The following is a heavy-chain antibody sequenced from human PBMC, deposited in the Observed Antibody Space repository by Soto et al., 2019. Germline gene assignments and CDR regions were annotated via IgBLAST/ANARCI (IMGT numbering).Heavy chain of an antibody. CDR3: TKGRGAAPAAANDY. J-gene: IGHJ4*02. Sequence: GGSLRLSCAAAGFTFDDYAMHWVRQVPGKGLEWVSSINWNGENIFYADSVKGRFTVSRDNAKNSLSLQMNSLRLEDTAFYHCTKGRGAAPAAANDYWGQGTLVTVSS. D-gene: IGHD6-25*01. V-gene: IGHV3-9*01. CDR1: GFTFDDYA. CDR2: INWNGENI.